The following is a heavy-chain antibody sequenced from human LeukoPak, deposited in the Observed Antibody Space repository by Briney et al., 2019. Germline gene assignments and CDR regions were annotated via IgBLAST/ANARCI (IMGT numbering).Heavy chain of an antibody. J-gene: IGHJ5*02. D-gene: IGHD3-10*01. Sequence: GASVKVSCKASGYTFTGYYMHWVRQAPGQGLEWMGWINPNSGGTNYAQKFQGRVTMTRDTSISTAYMELSRLRSDDTAVYYCARAAASPGETYYYGSGSYYNWFDPWGQGTLVTVSS. CDR3: ARAAASPGETYYYGSGSYYNWFDP. CDR2: INPNSGGT. CDR1: GYTFTGYY. V-gene: IGHV1-2*02.